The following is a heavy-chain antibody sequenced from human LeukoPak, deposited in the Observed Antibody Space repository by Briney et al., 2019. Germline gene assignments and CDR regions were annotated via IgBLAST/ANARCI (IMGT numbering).Heavy chain of an antibody. CDR1: GFTFSNAW. Sequence: GGSLRLSCAASGFTFSNAWMSWVRQAPGKGLEWVGRIKSKTDGGTTGYAAPVKGRFTISRDDSKNTLYLQMNSLKTEDTAVYYCSTDRRDWNPRDWGQGTPVTVSS. J-gene: IGHJ4*02. V-gene: IGHV3-15*01. D-gene: IGHD1-1*01. CDR3: STDRRDWNPRD. CDR2: IKSKTDGGTT.